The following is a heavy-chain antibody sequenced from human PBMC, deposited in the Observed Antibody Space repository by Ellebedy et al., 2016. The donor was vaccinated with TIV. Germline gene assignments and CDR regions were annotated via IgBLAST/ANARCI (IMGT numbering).Heavy chain of an antibody. CDR3: AKEFGVHDSYYRYGMDV. CDR1: GFTFSSYW. D-gene: IGHD3-10*01. V-gene: IGHV3-74*01. J-gene: IGHJ6*02. CDR2: ISRDGSVR. Sequence: GESLKISCAASGFTFSSYWMHWVRQAPGRGLVWVSRISRDGSVRDYADSVKGRFTISRDNPQNTLFLQMSSLRAEDAAVYFCAKEFGVHDSYYRYGMDVWGQGTTVIVS.